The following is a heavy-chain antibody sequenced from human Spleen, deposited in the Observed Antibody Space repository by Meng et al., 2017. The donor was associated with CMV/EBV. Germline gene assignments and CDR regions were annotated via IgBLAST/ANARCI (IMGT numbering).Heavy chain of an antibody. J-gene: IGHJ4*02. D-gene: IGHD1-26*01. CDR3: ARGQKWELLPTDY. CDR1: GFIFSDYY. Sequence: AASGFIFSDYYMSWIRQAPGKGLEWVSYISSSGNTKHYADSVKGRFTISRDNAKDSLFLQMNSLRAEDTAVYYCARGQKWELLPTDYWGQGTLVTVSS. V-gene: IGHV3-11*04. CDR2: ISSSGNTK.